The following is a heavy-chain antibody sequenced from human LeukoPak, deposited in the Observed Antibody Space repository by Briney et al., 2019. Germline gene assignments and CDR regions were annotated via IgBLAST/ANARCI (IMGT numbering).Heavy chain of an antibody. V-gene: IGHV4-61*08. Sequence: ETLSLTCTLSGASFRSGGQYWGWIRQTPGKGLEWIGDIFYNGKTNYNPSLKSRVTISLDTSRSQFSLRLSSVTASDTGVYYCARIFDVWGRGTLVTVSS. CDR2: IFYNGKT. CDR1: GASFRSGGQY. CDR3: ARIFDV. J-gene: IGHJ4*02.